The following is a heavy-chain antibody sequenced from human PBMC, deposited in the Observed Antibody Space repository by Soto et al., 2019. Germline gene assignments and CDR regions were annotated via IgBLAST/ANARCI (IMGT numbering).Heavy chain of an antibody. CDR2: INHSGST. CDR3: ARGRITMVRERDWFDP. J-gene: IGHJ5*02. CDR1: GGSFSGYY. V-gene: IGHV4-34*01. Sequence: QVQLQQWGAGLLKPSETLSLTCAVYGGSFSGYYWSWIRQPPGKGLEWIGEINHSGSTNYNPSLKSRVTISVDTSKNQFSLKLSSVTAADTAVYYCARGRITMVRERDWFDPWGQGTLVTVSS. D-gene: IGHD3-10*01.